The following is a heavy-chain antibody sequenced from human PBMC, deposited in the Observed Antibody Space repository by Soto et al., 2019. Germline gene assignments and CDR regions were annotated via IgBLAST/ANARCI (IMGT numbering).Heavy chain of an antibody. Sequence: PGGSLRLSCAASGFTVSSNYLTWVRQAPGKGLKWVSVLYPDGRAYYADSVQGRFTISTDNSKNSVYLQMNTLRVEDTAVYYCARGLGREDRDNRGYFPLDYWGPGNLVTVSA. V-gene: IGHV3-53*01. CDR1: GFTVSSNY. D-gene: IGHD3-22*01. CDR3: ARGLGREDRDNRGYFPLDY. J-gene: IGHJ4*02. CDR2: LYPDGRA.